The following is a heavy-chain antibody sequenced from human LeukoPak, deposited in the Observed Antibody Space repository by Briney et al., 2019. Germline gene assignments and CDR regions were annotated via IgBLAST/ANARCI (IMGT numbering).Heavy chain of an antibody. Sequence: SETLSLTCTVSGGSISSYYWSWIRQPAGKGLEWIGRIYTSGSTNYNPSLKSRVTMSVDTSKNQFSLKLSSVTAADTAVYYCARAGRYYDSSGYYAPYPDYYYYGMDVWGQGTTVTVSS. J-gene: IGHJ6*02. V-gene: IGHV4-4*07. D-gene: IGHD3-22*01. CDR1: GGSISSYY. CDR3: ARAGRYYDSSGYYAPYPDYYYYGMDV. CDR2: IYTSGST.